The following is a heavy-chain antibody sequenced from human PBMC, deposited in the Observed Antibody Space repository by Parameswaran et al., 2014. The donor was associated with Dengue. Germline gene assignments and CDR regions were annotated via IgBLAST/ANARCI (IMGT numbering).Heavy chain of an antibody. V-gene: IGHV4-31*02. J-gene: IGHJ3*02. Sequence: RWIRQPQEGLEWIGYIYYSGSTYYNPSLKSRVTISVDTSKNQFSLKLSSVTAADTAVYYCARVSLGDYSFFATYAFDIWGQGTVVTVSS. D-gene: IGHD4-11*01. CDR3: ARVSLGDYSFFATYAFDI. CDR2: IYYSGST.